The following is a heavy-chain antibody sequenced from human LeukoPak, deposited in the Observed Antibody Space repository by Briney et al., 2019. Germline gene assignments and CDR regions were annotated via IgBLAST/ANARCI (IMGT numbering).Heavy chain of an antibody. CDR1: GGSMSSSSYY. D-gene: IGHD6-13*01. CDR2: IYYSGSA. V-gene: IGHV4-39*07. CDR3: AGGQYSSSWTSMDV. J-gene: IGHJ6*02. Sequence: SETLSLTCTVSGGSMSSSSYYWGWIRQPPGKGLEWIGSIYYSGSANYNPSLKSRVTMSVDTSKKQVSLKLSSVTAADTAVYYCAGGQYSSSWTSMDVWGQGTTVTVSS.